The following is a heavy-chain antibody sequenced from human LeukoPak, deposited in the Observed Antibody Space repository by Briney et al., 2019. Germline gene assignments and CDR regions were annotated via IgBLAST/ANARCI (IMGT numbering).Heavy chain of an antibody. Sequence: PGGSLRLSCAASGFTFSSYWMHWVRQGPGKGLVWVSRINSDGSGTSYADSVKGRFTISRDNAKNSLSLQMNSLTAEDTAIYYCAIATTGRGAFGSWGQGTLVSVSS. CDR2: INSDGSGT. V-gene: IGHV3-74*01. D-gene: IGHD1-1*01. CDR1: GFTFSSYW. CDR3: AIATTGRGAFGS. J-gene: IGHJ4*02.